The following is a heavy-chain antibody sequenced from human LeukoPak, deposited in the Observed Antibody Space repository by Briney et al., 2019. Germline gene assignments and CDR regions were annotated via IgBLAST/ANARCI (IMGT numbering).Heavy chain of an antibody. Sequence: SETLSLTCTVSGGSISSYYWSWIRQPPGKGLEWIGYIYYSGSTNYNPSLKSRVTISVDTSKNQFSLKLSSVAAADTAVYYCARDNPHINPRRGGYHYMDVWGKGTTVTISS. CDR1: GGSISSYY. D-gene: IGHD2-21*01. CDR2: IYYSGST. J-gene: IGHJ6*03. CDR3: ARDNPHINPRRGGYHYMDV. V-gene: IGHV4-59*01.